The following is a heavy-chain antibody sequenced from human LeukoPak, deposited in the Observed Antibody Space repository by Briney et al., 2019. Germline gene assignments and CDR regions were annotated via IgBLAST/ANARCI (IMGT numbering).Heavy chain of an antibody. Sequence: GGSLRLSCAASGITFSSHDIHWVRQATGKGLEWVSAIGTADDTYYAGSVEGRFTISREDAWNSVYLQLNNLRAGDTAVYYCARDRPGAQVFDYWGQGTLVTVSS. V-gene: IGHV3-13*01. CDR1: GITFSSHD. D-gene: IGHD4/OR15-4a*01. J-gene: IGHJ4*02. CDR2: IGTADDT. CDR3: ARDRPGAQVFDY.